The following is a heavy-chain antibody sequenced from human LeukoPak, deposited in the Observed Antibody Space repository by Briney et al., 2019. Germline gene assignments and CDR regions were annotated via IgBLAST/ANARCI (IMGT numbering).Heavy chain of an antibody. Sequence: GGSLRLSCATSGFPFSAYDMHWVRQAPGKGLEWVSAFGSAGDTYHPGAVKGRFTISRDYAKNSLFLQMNSLRAGDTAVYFCVRGALPGDNWYFDLWGRGTLVTVSS. CDR2: FGSAGDT. CDR1: GFPFSAYD. CDR3: VRGALPGDNWYFDL. V-gene: IGHV3-13*01. J-gene: IGHJ2*01.